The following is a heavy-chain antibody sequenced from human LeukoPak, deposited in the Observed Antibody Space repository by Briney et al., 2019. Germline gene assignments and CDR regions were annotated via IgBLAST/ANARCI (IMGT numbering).Heavy chain of an antibody. J-gene: IGHJ4*02. V-gene: IGHV3-53*01. D-gene: IGHD6-19*01. CDR1: GFTVSSNS. CDR2: LYNGGRA. Sequence: GGSLRLSCAASGFTVSSNSMTWVRQAPGNGLEWVSILYNGGRANYADSVKGRFTISRDNSRNTLFLQMNCLRDEDTAVYYCARRDPAGWFHDFDYWGQGTLVTVSS. CDR3: ARRDPAGWFHDFDY.